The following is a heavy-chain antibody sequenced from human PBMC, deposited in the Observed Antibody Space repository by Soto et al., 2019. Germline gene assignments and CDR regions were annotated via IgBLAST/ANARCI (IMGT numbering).Heavy chain of an antibody. D-gene: IGHD3-16*01. J-gene: IGHJ3*02. CDR2: LIHDGST. CDR3: ARSPLSYDYVRQTWREVGDSFDI. CDR1: NSSLGAFH. V-gene: IGHV4-34*12. Sequence: PSETLSLTCAIYNSSLGAFHWTWIRQPPGKGLEWIGELIHDGSTNYNPSLKSRVTFSLDTSKNQFSLQLMSVTAADTAVYYCARSPLSYDYVRQTWREVGDSFDIWGRGTLVTVSS.